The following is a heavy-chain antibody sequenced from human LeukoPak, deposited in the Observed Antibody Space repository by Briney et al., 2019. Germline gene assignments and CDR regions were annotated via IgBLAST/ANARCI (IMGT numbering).Heavy chain of an antibody. CDR1: GGSISSSSYY. J-gene: IGHJ4*02. CDR2: IYYSGST. D-gene: IGHD3-22*01. Sequence: SETLSLTCTVSGGSISSSSYYWGWIRQPPGKGLEWIGSIYYSGSTYYNPPLKSRVTISVDTSKNQFSLKLSSVTAADTAVYYCARRPHYYDSSGYHGIDYWGQGTLVTVSS. V-gene: IGHV4-39*01. CDR3: ARRPHYYDSSGYHGIDY.